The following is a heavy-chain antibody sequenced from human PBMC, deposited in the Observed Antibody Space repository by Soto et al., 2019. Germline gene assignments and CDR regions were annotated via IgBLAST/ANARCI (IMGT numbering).Heavy chain of an antibody. D-gene: IGHD6-6*01. CDR2: IYYSGST. CDR1: GGSISSGGYY. J-gene: IGHJ6*03. V-gene: IGHV4-39*01. CDR3: ARNFIAARPFYYYYYMDV. Sequence: SETLSLTCTASGGSISSGGYYWSWIRQHPGKGLEWIGSIYYSGSTYYNPSLKSRVTISVDTSKNQFSLKLNSVTAADTAVYYCARNFIAARPFYYYYYMDVWGKGTTVTVSS.